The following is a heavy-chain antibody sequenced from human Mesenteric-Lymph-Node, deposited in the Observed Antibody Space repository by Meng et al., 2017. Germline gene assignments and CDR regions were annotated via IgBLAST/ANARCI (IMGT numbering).Heavy chain of an antibody. CDR1: GGSISTTNW. D-gene: IGHD3-9*01. J-gene: IGHJ6*02. Sequence: SETLSLTCAVPGGSISTTNWWSWVRQPPGKGLEWIGKIYPSESTPYNPSLKGRVTISIDNSKNTLYLQMNSLRAEDTAVYYCAKLSAFRLEYYYGMDVWGQGTTVTVSS. CDR3: AKLSAFRLEYYYGMDV. CDR2: IYPSEST. V-gene: IGHV4-4*02.